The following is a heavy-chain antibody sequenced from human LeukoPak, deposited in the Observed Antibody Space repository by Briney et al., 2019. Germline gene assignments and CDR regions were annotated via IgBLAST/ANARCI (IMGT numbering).Heavy chain of an antibody. CDR3: AKTPDYYDSSGSYFDY. J-gene: IGHJ4*02. CDR1: GFTFDDYA. CDR2: ISWNSGSI. Sequence: GGSLRLSCAASGFTFDDYAMHWVRQAPGKGLEWVSGISWNSGSIGYADSVKGRFTISRDNAKNSLYLQMNSLRAEDTASYYCAKTPDYYDSSGSYFDYWGQGTLVTVSS. V-gene: IGHV3-9*01. D-gene: IGHD3-22*01.